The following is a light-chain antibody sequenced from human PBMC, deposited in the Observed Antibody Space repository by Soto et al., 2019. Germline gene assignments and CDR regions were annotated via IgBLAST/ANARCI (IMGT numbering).Light chain of an antibody. V-gene: IGKV3-15*01. CDR1: QSVSSN. CDR3: QQYNNWPKT. CDR2: GAS. J-gene: IGKJ1*01. Sequence: EIVMTQSPATLSVSPGERTTLSCRASQSVSSNLAWYQQEPGQAPRLLIYGASTRATGIPARFSGSGSGTKFTLIIISLHSEDFAVYYCQQYNNWPKTFGQGTKVDIK.